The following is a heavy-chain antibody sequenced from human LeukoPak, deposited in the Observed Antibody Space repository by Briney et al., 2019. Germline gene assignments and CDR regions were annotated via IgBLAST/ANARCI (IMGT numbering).Heavy chain of an antibody. CDR3: TRDTSSSGYHYGMDV. CDR2: IRSKAYGGTT. D-gene: IGHD3-22*01. J-gene: IGHJ6*02. CDR1: GFTFGDYA. V-gene: IGHV3-49*03. Sequence: GGSLRLSCTASGFTFGDYAMSWFRQAPGKGLEWVGFIRSKAYGGTTEYAASVKGRFTISRDDSKSIAYLQMNSLKTEDTAVYYCTRDTSSSGYHYGMDVWGQGTTVTASS.